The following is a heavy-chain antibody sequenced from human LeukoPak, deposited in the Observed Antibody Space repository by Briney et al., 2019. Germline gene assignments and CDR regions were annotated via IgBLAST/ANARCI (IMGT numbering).Heavy chain of an antibody. CDR1: GGSLSSYY. V-gene: IGHV4-59*01. J-gene: IGHJ6*03. CDR2: IYYSGST. CDR3: ARRRWAYYDFWSGYPYYMGV. Sequence: SETLSLTCTVSGGSLSSYYWSWIRQPPGKGLERIGYIYYSGSTTYNPPRKSRVTISVDTSKNQFSLKLSSVTAADTAVYYCARRRWAYYDFWSGYPYYMGVWGKGTTVTVSS. D-gene: IGHD3-3*01.